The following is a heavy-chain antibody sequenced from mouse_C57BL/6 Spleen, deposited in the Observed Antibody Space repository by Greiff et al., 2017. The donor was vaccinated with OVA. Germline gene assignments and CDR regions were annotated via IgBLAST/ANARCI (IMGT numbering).Heavy chain of an antibody. J-gene: IGHJ4*01. D-gene: IGHD2-3*01. V-gene: IGHV1-72*01. CDR1: GYTFTSYW. Sequence: QVHVKQPGAELVKPGASVKLSCKASGYTFTSYWMHWVKQRPGRGLEWIGRIDPNSGGTKYNEKFKSKATLTVDKPSSTAYMQLSSLTSEDSAVYYCAREVDDGYLYYAMDYWGQGTSVTVSS. CDR2: IDPNSGGT. CDR3: AREVDDGYLYYAMDY.